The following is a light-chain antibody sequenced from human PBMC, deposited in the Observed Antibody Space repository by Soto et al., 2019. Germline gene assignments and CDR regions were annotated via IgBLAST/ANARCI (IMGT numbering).Light chain of an antibody. CDR2: EVS. CDR1: SSDVGGYNY. J-gene: IGLJ2*01. CDR3: CSYTSTSTRV. V-gene: IGLV2-14*01. Sequence: QSVLTQPASVSGSPGQSITISCTGTSSDVGGYNYVSWYQQHPGKAPKLIICEVSNRPSGVSNRFSGSKSGNTASLTISGLQAEDEADYYCCSYTSTSTRVFGGGTKVTVL.